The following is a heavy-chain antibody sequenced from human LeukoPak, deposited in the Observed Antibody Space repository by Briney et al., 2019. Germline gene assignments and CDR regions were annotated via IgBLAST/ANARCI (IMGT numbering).Heavy chain of an antibody. CDR1: GFTFRTYA. CDR3: AKDTVSEGASPILGY. CDR2: ISGSGDST. Sequence: GGSLRLSCAPSGFTFRTYAMTWVRQAPGKGLEWVSAISGSGDSTYYAQSLRGRFTISRDNSKNTLYLQVNSLRAEDTAVYYCAKDTVSEGASPILGYWGQGTLVTVSS. V-gene: IGHV3-23*01. D-gene: IGHD1-26*01. J-gene: IGHJ4*02.